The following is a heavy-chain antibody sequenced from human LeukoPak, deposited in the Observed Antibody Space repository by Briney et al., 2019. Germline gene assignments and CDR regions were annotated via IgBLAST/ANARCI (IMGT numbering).Heavy chain of an antibody. J-gene: IGHJ3*02. D-gene: IGHD6-13*01. CDR2: ISYDGSNK. Sequence: GGSLRLSCAASGFTFDDYAMHWVRQAPGKGLEWVAVISYDGSNKYYADSVKGRFTISRDNSKNTLYLQMNSLRAEDTAVYYCARDTGIAAPADIWGQGTMVTVSS. CDR3: ARDTGIAAPADI. V-gene: IGHV3-30-3*01. CDR1: GFTFDDYA.